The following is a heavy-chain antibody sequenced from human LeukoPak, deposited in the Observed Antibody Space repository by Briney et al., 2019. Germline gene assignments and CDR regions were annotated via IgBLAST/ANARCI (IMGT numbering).Heavy chain of an antibody. CDR3: ARPPFLRGYSYGF. D-gene: IGHD5-18*01. CDR1: GYTFTGYY. V-gene: IGHV1-2*02. J-gene: IGHJ4*02. CDR2: INPNSGGT. Sequence: ASVKVSCKASGYTFTGYYMHWVRQAPGQGLECMGWINPNSGGTNYAQKFQGRVTMTRDTSISTAYMELSRLRSDDTAVYYCARPPFLRGYSYGFWGQGTLVTVSS.